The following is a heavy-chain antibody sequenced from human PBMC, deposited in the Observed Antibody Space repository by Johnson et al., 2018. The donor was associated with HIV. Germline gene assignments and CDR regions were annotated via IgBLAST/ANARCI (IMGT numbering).Heavy chain of an antibody. Sequence: QVQLVESGGGVVQPWRSLRLSCAASGFTFSSYAMHWVRQAPGKGLEWVAVISYDGTNKYYADSVEGRFAISRDISKSTLYLQMSSLRGDDTAVYYCARGRKDIAAVDGLDNDGFDVWGQGTMVTVSS. CDR1: GFTFSSYA. J-gene: IGHJ3*01. D-gene: IGHD6-13*01. V-gene: IGHV3-30*09. CDR3: ARGRKDIAAVDGLDNDGFDV. CDR2: ISYDGTNK.